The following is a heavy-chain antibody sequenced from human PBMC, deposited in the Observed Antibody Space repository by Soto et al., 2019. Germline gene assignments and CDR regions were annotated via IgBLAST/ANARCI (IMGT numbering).Heavy chain of an antibody. J-gene: IGHJ4*02. V-gene: IGHV1-3*01. CDR2: INAGNANT. Sequence: ASVKVSCKASGYTFISYSMHWVRQAPGQRLEWMGRINAGNANTKYSQKFQGRVTITRDTSASTAYMELSSLRSEDTAVYYCAREFYGSYYFDYWGQGTLVTVSS. CDR3: AREFYGSYYFDY. CDR1: GYTFISYS. D-gene: IGHD3-10*01.